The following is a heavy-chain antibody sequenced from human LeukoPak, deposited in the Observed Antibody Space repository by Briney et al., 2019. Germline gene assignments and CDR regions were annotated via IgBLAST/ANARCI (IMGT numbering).Heavy chain of an antibody. V-gene: IGHV3-23*01. CDR1: GFTFSSYA. D-gene: IGHD6-13*01. Sequence: GGSLRLSCAASGFTFSSYATSWVRQAPGKGLEWVSAISGSGGNTYYADSVKGRFTISRDNSKSTLYLQMNSLRAEDTAVYYCAKASIAAAGRFDYWGQGTLVTVSS. CDR2: ISGSGGNT. CDR3: AKASIAAAGRFDY. J-gene: IGHJ4*02.